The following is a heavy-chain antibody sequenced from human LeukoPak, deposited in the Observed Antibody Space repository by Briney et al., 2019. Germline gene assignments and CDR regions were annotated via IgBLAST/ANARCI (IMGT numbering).Heavy chain of an antibody. V-gene: IGHV3-7*01. CDR1: GFPFSNYW. CDR3: ARDRALYNSRGYYYTEDDY. D-gene: IGHD3-22*01. J-gene: IGHJ4*02. CDR2: IKQDGSER. Sequence: GRSLRLSCTASGFPFSNYWMSWVRQAPGKGLEWVANIKQDGSERYYVDSVKGRFTISRDNAKNSLFLQMNSLRADDTALYYCARDRALYNSRGYYYTEDDYWGQGTLVTVSS.